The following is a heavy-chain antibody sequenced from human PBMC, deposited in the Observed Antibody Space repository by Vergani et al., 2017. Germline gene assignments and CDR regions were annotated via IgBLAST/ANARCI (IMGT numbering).Heavy chain of an antibody. V-gene: IGHV3-23*01. CDR1: GFTFSSHA. D-gene: IGHD5-24*01. Sequence: EVQLLESGGDLVQPGGSLRLSCVASGFTFSSHAMSWVRQGHGQGLEWVSSIKNTGDSTHYADSVKGRFTISRDNPKNTLYLQMNSLRVEGTAVYYCGRGSDNYNWGQGTLVTVSS. J-gene: IGHJ4*02. CDR3: GRGSDNYN. CDR2: IKNTGDST.